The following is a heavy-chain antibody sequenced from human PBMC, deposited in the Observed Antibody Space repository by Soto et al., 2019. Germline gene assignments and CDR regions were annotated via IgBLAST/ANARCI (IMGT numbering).Heavy chain of an antibody. CDR2: INAGNGNT. J-gene: IGHJ3*02. CDR3: ARRDIVREAHAFDI. Sequence: ASVKVSCKASGYTFTSYAMHWVRQAPGQRLEWMGWINAGNGNTKYSQKFQGRVTITRDTSASTAYMELSSLRSEDTVVYYCARRDIVREAHAFDIWGQGTMVTVSS. D-gene: IGHD2-15*01. V-gene: IGHV1-3*01. CDR1: GYTFTSYA.